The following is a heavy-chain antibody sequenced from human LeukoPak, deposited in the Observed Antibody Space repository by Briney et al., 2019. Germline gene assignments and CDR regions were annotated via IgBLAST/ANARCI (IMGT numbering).Heavy chain of an antibody. V-gene: IGHV4-59*08. CDR2: IYHSET. D-gene: IGHD4-11*01. CDR3: ARTQGWGTVRTGYYYGMDV. CDR1: GGSISGSY. J-gene: IGHJ6*02. Sequence: SDTLSLTCTVSGGSISGSYWSWIRQPPGKGLEWIGYIYHSETYYNPSLKSRVTISLDTSKNQFSLKLRFVTAADTAVYYCARTQGWGTVRTGYYYGMDVWGQGTTVTVSS.